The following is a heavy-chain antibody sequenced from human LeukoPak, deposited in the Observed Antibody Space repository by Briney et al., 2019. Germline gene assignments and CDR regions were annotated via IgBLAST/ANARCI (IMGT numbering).Heavy chain of an antibody. D-gene: IGHD3-9*01. CDR1: GYTFTSYD. CDR3: ARDRYFYYYYMDV. CDR2: ISAYNGNT. J-gene: IGHJ6*03. Sequence: GASVKVSCKASGYTFTSYDINWVRQAPGQGLEWMGWISAYNGNTNYAQKLQGRVTMTTDTSTSTAYMELRSLRSDDTAVYYCARDRYFYYYYMDVWGKGTTVTVSS. V-gene: IGHV1-18*01.